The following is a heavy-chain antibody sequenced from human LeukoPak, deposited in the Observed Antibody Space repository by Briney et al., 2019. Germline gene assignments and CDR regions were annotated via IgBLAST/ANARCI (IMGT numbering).Heavy chain of an antibody. Sequence: GAPVKVSCKASGYTFTSYGIGWVRQAPGQGLEWMGWISAYNGNTNYAQKLQGRVTMTTDTSTSTAYMELRSLRSDDTAVYYCARDAVLLDAFDIWGQGTMVTVSS. V-gene: IGHV1-18*01. CDR1: GYTFTSYG. J-gene: IGHJ3*02. CDR2: ISAYNGNT. CDR3: ARDAVLLDAFDI.